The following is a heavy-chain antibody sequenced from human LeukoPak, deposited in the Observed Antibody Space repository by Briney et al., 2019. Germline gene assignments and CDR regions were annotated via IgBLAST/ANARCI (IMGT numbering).Heavy chain of an antibody. D-gene: IGHD3-22*01. CDR1: GGSFSTYY. CDR3: ARENSYYDSSGYYYGSGYFDY. Sequence: KSSETLSLTCTVSGGSFSTYYWSWIRQPPGKGLEWIGYIYYSGSTNYNPSLQSRVTISVDTSKNQFSLWLSSVTAADTAMYYCARENSYYDSSGYYYGSGYFDYWGQGTLVTVSS. J-gene: IGHJ4*02. V-gene: IGHV4-59*01. CDR2: IYYSGST.